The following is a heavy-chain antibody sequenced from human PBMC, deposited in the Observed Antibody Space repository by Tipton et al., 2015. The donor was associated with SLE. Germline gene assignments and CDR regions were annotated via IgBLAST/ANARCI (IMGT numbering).Heavy chain of an antibody. D-gene: IGHD4-17*01. V-gene: IGHV4-4*02. CDR2: IYHTGST. CDR1: GDSISSLYW. Sequence: TLSLTCDVSGDSISSLYWWSWVRQSPGKGLEWIADIYHTGSTNYNPSLESRVTISLDKSRNQFSLKLSFVTAADTAVYYCASKGYGDYVYYYLDYWGQGALVTVSS. J-gene: IGHJ4*02. CDR3: ASKGYGDYVYYYLDY.